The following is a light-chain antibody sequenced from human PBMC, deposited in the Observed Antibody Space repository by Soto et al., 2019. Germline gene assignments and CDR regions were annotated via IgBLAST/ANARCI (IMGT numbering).Light chain of an antibody. CDR2: DAF. CDR1: QSVSSY. Sequence: EIVLTQSPATLSLSPGERATVSCRASQSVSSYLACYQQKPGQAPRLLIYDAFNRATGIPARFSGSGSGTDFTLTISSLEPEDFAVYYCQQRSNWPPITFGQGTRLEIK. J-gene: IGKJ5*01. CDR3: QQRSNWPPIT. V-gene: IGKV3-11*01.